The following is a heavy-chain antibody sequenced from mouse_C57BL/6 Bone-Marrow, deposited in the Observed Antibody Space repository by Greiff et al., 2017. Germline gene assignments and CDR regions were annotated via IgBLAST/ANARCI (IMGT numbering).Heavy chain of an antibody. J-gene: IGHJ4*01. CDR3: ARSRGAVYAMDY. V-gene: IGHV1-82*01. CDR1: GYAFSSSW. CDR2: IYPGDGDT. Sequence: QVQLQQPGPELVKPGASVKISCKASGYAFSSSWMNWVKQRPGKGLEWIGRIYPGDGDTNYNGKFKGKATLTADKSSSTAYMQLSSLTSEDSAVYFCARSRGAVYAMDYWGQGTSVTVSS.